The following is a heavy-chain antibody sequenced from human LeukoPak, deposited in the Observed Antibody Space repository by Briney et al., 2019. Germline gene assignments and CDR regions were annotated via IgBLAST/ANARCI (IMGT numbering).Heavy chain of an antibody. V-gene: IGHV3-20*04. CDR1: GFTFDDYG. CDR2: INWNGGST. CDR3: ARQVYCSGTSCYTKYYYYYMDV. J-gene: IGHJ6*03. D-gene: IGHD2-2*02. Sequence: GGSLRLSCEVSGFTFDDYGMSWVRQAPGKGLEWVSSINWNGGSTGYADSVKGRFTISRDNAKNSLYLQMNSLRAEDTALYYCARQVYCSGTSCYTKYYYYYMDVWGKGTTVTVSS.